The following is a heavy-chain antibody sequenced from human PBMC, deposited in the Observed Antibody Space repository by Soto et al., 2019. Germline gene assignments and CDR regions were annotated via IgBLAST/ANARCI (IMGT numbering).Heavy chain of an antibody. CDR1: GYNFPTFW. CDR3: ARLGFPGAIYFDS. V-gene: IGHV5-51*01. J-gene: IGHJ4*02. Sequence: PGESLQISCKGSGYNFPTFWIGWVRQVPGKGLEWMGIIYPGDSETKYSPHFEGQVTISADRSTNTAYLQWRSLRASDTAMYYCARLGFPGAIYFDSWGLGTLVTVS. CDR2: IYPGDSET.